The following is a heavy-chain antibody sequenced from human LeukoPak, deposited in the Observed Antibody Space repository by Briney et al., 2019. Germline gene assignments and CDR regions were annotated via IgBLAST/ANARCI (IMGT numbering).Heavy chain of an antibody. J-gene: IGHJ6*02. CDR2: ISRSSSYI. V-gene: IGHV3-21*01. CDR1: GFTFSSYS. CDR3: AREGLNDFWSGYYIRSDAYGMDV. D-gene: IGHD3-3*01. Sequence: PGGSLRLSCAASGFTFSSYSMNWVRQAPGKGLEWVSSISRSSSYIYYADSVKGRFTISRDNAKNSLYLQMNSLRAEDTAVYYCAREGLNDFWSGYYIRSDAYGMDVWGQGTTVTVSS.